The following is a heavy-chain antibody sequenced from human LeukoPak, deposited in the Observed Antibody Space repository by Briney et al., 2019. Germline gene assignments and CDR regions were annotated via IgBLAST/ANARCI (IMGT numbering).Heavy chain of an antibody. Sequence: PSQTLSLTCTVSGGSISSYYWSWIRQPPGKGLEWIGYIYYSGSTNYNPSLKSRVTISVDTSKNQFSLKLSSVTAADTAVYYCARATYYYDSSGYYIYYFDYWGQGTLVTVSS. D-gene: IGHD3-22*01. CDR2: IYYSGST. V-gene: IGHV4-59*12. J-gene: IGHJ4*02. CDR1: GGSISSYY. CDR3: ARATYYYDSSGYYIYYFDY.